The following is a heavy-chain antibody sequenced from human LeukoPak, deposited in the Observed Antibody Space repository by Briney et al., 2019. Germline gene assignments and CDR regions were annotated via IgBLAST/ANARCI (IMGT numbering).Heavy chain of an antibody. V-gene: IGHV3-23*01. Sequence: GGSLRLSCAASGFTFSNAWMSWVRQAPGKGLEWVSAISGSGGSTYYADSVKGRFTISRDNSKNTLYLQMNSLRAEDTAVYYCAKGSPKIFDYWGQGTLVTVSS. CDR3: AKGSPKIFDY. CDR1: GFTFSNAW. CDR2: ISGSGGST. J-gene: IGHJ4*02.